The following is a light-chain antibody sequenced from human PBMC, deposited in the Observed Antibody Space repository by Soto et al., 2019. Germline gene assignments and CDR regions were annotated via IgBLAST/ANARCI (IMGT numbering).Light chain of an antibody. CDR2: GAS. J-gene: IGKJ2*01. CDR1: QTVNTN. V-gene: IGKV3-15*01. CDR3: QQYDHWPQYT. Sequence: EIVMTQSPVTLSVSPGERVTLSCRASQTVNTNLAWYQQRPGQAPRLLIFGASTRTTGVAARFSGSGSGTEFSLTISSLLPEDVEVYYCQQYDHWPQYTFGQGTKLDI.